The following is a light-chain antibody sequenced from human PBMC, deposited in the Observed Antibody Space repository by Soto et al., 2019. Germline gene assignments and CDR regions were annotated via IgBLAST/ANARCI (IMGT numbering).Light chain of an antibody. J-gene: IGKJ1*01. CDR1: QSIGNF. Sequence: DIQVTQSPSSLSASVGDRVTITCRASQSIGNFLNWYQHRLGKAPKLLIYDASNLQSGVPSRFSGSGSGTDFDLTISSLQPEDFATYYCQQSYITPRTFGQGTKVDI. CDR3: QQSYITPRT. V-gene: IGKV1-39*01. CDR2: DAS.